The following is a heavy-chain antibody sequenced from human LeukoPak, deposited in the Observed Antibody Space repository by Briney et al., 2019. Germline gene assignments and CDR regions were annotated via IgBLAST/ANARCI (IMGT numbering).Heavy chain of an antibody. CDR3: ARGRNSSGIYYFDY. Sequence: PSETLSLTCTVSGGSISSYYWSWIRQPPGKGLEWIGYIYYSGSTNYNPSLKSRVTISVDTSKNQFSLKLSSVTAADTAVYYCARGRNSSGIYYFDYWGQGTLVTVSS. J-gene: IGHJ4*02. CDR2: IYYSGST. D-gene: IGHD6-19*01. CDR1: GGSISSYY. V-gene: IGHV4-59*01.